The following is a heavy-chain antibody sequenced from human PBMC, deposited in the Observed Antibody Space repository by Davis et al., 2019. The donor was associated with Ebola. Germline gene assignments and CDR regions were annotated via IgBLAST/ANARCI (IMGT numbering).Heavy chain of an antibody. Sequence: GESLKISCAASGFTFSSYGMHWVRQAPGKGLEWVAVISYDGSNKYYADSVKGRFTISRDNSRNTLYLEMNSLRVEDTAVYYCTRGGAWGASNGMDVWGKGTTVTVSS. CDR1: GFTFSSYG. J-gene: IGHJ6*04. CDR3: TRGGAWGASNGMDV. CDR2: ISYDGSNK. V-gene: IGHV3-30*03. D-gene: IGHD3-16*01.